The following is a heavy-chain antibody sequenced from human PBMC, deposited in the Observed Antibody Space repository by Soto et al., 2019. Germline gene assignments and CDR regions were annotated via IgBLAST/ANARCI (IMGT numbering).Heavy chain of an antibody. CDR2: IYSGGST. V-gene: IGHV3-66*04. Sequence: GGSLRLSCAASGFTVSSNYMSWVRQAPGKGLEWVSVIYSGGSTYYADSVKGRFTISRDNSKNTLYLQMNSLRAEDTAVYYCARLPTLGEYYYYYYMDVWGKGTTVTVSS. J-gene: IGHJ6*03. CDR3: ARLPTLGEYYYYYYMDV. D-gene: IGHD3-16*01. CDR1: GFTVSSNY.